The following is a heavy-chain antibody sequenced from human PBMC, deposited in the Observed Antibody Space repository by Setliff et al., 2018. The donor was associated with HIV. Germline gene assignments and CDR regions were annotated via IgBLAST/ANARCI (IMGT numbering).Heavy chain of an antibody. CDR3: AREGLWFGDRGYFMDV. V-gene: IGHV1-18*01. D-gene: IGHD3-10*01. CDR1: GYTFTSYG. Sequence: GASVKVSCKASGYTFTSYGINWVRQAPGQGLEWMGWISAYNGDTHYAQKLQGRVTMTTDTSTSTVYMEPRSLTSDDTAVYYCAREGLWFGDRGYFMDVWGEGTAVTVSS. CDR2: ISAYNGDT. J-gene: IGHJ6*03.